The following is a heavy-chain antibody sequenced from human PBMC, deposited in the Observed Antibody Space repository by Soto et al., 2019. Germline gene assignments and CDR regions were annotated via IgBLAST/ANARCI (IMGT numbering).Heavy chain of an antibody. Sequence: QVQLQESGPGLVKPSETLSLTCTVSGGSVSSGSYYWSWIRQPPGKGLEWIGYIYYSGSTNYTPSLTGPVTISVDTSKNQFSLKLSSVTAADTAVYYCARDRPTMAAILLMHVRGQGTTVTVSS. CDR3: ARDRPTMAAILLMHV. J-gene: IGHJ6*02. CDR1: GGSVSSGSYY. CDR2: IYYSGST. D-gene: IGHD3-10*01. V-gene: IGHV4-61*01.